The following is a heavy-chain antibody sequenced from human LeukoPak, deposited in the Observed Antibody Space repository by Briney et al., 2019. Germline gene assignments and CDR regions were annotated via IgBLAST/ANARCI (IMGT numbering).Heavy chain of an antibody. CDR1: GGSFSGYY. J-gene: IGHJ5*02. Sequence: SETLSLTCAVYGGSFSGYYWSWIRQPPGKGLEWIGEINHSGSTNYNPSLKSRVTISVDTSKNQFSLKLSSVTAADTAVYYCASSGAGNWFDPWGQGTVVTVSS. V-gene: IGHV4-34*01. D-gene: IGHD3-10*01. CDR2: INHSGST. CDR3: ASSGAGNWFDP.